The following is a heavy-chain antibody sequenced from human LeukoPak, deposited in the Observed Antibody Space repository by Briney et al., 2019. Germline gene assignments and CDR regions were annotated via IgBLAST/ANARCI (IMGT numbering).Heavy chain of an antibody. CDR2: IDDGARNT. CDR3: TTRLQHHFDY. CDR1: ESTFSTIT. D-gene: IGHD1-1*01. Sequence: GGSLKLSCATSESTFSTITRNWFRQPPGKGLEWVSTIDDGARNTHYADSVRGRFTISRDDFLNMVHLQMNSLTVEDTAVYYCTTRLQHHFDYWGQGAQVTVSS. V-gene: IGHV3-23*01. J-gene: IGHJ4*02.